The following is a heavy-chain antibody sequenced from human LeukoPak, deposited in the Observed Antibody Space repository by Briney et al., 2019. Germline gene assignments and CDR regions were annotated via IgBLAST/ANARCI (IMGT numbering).Heavy chain of an antibody. CDR1: GYTFTSYG. Sequence: ASVKVSCKSSGYTFTSYGIRWVRPAPGQGLEWMGWISAYNGNTSYAQKLQGRVTMTTDTSTSTAYMELRSLRSDDTAVYYCARGGIQLWLPYYFDYWGQGTLVTVSS. CDR3: ARGGIQLWLPYYFDY. CDR2: ISAYNGNT. D-gene: IGHD5-18*01. J-gene: IGHJ4*02. V-gene: IGHV1-18*01.